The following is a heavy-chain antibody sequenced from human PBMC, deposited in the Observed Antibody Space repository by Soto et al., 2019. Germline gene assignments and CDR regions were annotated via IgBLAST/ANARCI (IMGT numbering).Heavy chain of an antibody. J-gene: IGHJ4*02. V-gene: IGHV3-9*01. CDR1: GFTFDDYA. Sequence: EVQLVESGGGLVQPGRSLRLSCAASGFTFDDYAMHWVRQAPGKGLEWVSGISWNSGSIGYADSVKGRFTISRDNAKNSLYLQMNSLRAEDTALYYCAKSPIAAAGTGYFDYWGQGTLVTVFS. CDR2: ISWNSGSI. D-gene: IGHD6-13*01. CDR3: AKSPIAAAGTGYFDY.